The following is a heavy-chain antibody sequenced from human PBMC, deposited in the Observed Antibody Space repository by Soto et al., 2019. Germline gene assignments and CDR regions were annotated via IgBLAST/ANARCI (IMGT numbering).Heavy chain of an antibody. V-gene: IGHV4-59*08. J-gene: IGHJ4*02. D-gene: IGHD6-19*01. Sequence: SETLSLTCTVSGGSISSYYWSWIRQPPGKGLEWIGYIYYSGSTNYNPSLKSRVTISVDTSKNQLSLRLVAVSAADTAVYYCARSTVAGTPFDSWGQGILVTVSS. CDR1: GGSISSYY. CDR3: ARSTVAGTPFDS. CDR2: IYYSGST.